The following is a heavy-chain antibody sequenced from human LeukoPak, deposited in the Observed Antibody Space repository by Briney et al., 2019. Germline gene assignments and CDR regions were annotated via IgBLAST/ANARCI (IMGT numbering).Heavy chain of an antibody. J-gene: IGHJ4*02. CDR2: IYTSGST. CDR1: GGSISSGSYY. Sequence: SQTLSLTCTVSGGSISSGSYYWSWIRQPAGKGLEWIGRIYTSGSTNYNPSLKSRVTISVDTSKNQFSLKLSSVTAADTAVYYCARESRGIDYWGQGTLVTVSS. V-gene: IGHV4-61*02. D-gene: IGHD3-16*01. CDR3: ARESRGIDY.